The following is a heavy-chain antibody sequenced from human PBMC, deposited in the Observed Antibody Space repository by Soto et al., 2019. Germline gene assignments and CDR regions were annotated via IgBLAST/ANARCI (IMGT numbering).Heavy chain of an antibody. CDR3: ARVRQGCSANNCYFDP. D-gene: IGHD1-1*01. Sequence: SETLSLTCTLSGGSVRAPDWWDWVRQSPGKGLEWIAEVHISGHSNYNPSLRSRVSVSIDSSKNQFYLNLNSVTAADTAIYYCARVRQGCSANNCYFDPWGQGTQVTVSS. CDR2: VHISGHS. CDR1: GGSVRAPDW. J-gene: IGHJ5*01. V-gene: IGHV4-4*02.